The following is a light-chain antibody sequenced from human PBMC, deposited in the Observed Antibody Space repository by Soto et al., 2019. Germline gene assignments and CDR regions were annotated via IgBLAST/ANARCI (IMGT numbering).Light chain of an antibody. CDR2: AAS. V-gene: IGKV1-9*01. Sequence: DIQLTQSPSFLSASVGDRVTITCRASHGLSSDLAWYQQKPGKAPKLLIYAASTLQSGVPSRFSGSVSGTEFTLTISCLQPEDFATYYCQQLNSYPITFGQGTRLEIK. J-gene: IGKJ5*01. CDR3: QQLNSYPIT. CDR1: HGLSSD.